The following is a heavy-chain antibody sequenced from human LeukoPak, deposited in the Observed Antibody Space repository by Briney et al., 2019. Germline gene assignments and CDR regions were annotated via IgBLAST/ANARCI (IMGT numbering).Heavy chain of an antibody. D-gene: IGHD3-9*01. CDR2: ISCDGRVG. Sequence: GGSLRLSCAASGCSFSSYEMSWVPQAPGKGLEWVSHISCDGRVGSYLDSVRGLFTSSGASVKNFLFLQKNGLGAEATADYCCARDTLNGPFVISLDYWGEGALVSVSS. J-gene: IGHJ4*02. CDR3: ARDTLNGPFVISLDY. CDR1: GCSFSSYE. V-gene: IGHV3-48*03.